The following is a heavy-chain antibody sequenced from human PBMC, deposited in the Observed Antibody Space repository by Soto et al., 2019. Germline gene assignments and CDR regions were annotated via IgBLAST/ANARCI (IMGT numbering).Heavy chain of an antibody. CDR2: ISSSSSVI. CDR1: GFILSDCA. CDR3: ASGRCWRSNHYYYMCG. Sequence: GGALRLSCATSGFILSDCAMNWVRQAPGKGLEWVSYISSSSSVIDYADSVKGRFTVSRDNARNSLYLQMNSLRAEATAVYYCASGRCWRSNHYYYMCGRDKGTTGT. V-gene: IGHV3-48*01. D-gene: IGHD3-10*02. J-gene: IGHJ6*03.